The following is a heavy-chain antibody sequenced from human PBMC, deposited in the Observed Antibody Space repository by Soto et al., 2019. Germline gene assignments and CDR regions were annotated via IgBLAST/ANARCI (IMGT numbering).Heavy chain of an antibody. D-gene: IGHD3-10*01. J-gene: IGHJ6*02. Sequence: GAAGKVSWEDRLYTFTNYDISWVRQAPGQGLEWMGGIIPIFGTANYAQKFQGRVTITADESTSTAYMELSSLRSEDTAVYYCAREGITTVRGVMDVWG. CDR2: IIPIFGTA. CDR3: AREGITTVRGVMDV. CDR1: LYTFTNYD. V-gene: IGHV1-69*13.